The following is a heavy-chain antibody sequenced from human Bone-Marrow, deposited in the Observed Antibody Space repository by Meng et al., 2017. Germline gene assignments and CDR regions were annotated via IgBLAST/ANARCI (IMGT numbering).Heavy chain of an antibody. D-gene: IGHD5-24*01. CDR1: GASISSGHYY. V-gene: IGHV4-61*02. CDR3: ARLRDLVLHDY. CDR2: IYTDGTT. Sequence: SETLSLTCTVSGASISSGHYYWSWIRQPAGKALEWIGRIYTDGTTKYNPSLKSRITISLDTYKNQLSLELASVTAADTAFYYCARLRDLVLHDYWGQGTPVTVSS. J-gene: IGHJ4*02.